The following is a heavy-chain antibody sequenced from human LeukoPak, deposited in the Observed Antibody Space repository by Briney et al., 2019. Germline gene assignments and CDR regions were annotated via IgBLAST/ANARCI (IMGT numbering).Heavy chain of an antibody. V-gene: IGHV4-59*08. CDR1: GGSISGLY. J-gene: IGHJ3*02. Sequence: TSETLSLTCTVSGGSISGLYWSWIRQPPGKGLEWIGFIYYSGTTYYNPSLKSRVTIAIDTSSNQFSLRVRSVTAADTAVYYCARHVMRNHPGGSSYTHAFDTWGQGTRVTVSS. D-gene: IGHD2-8*02. CDR3: ARHVMRNHPGGSSYTHAFDT. CDR2: IYYSGTT.